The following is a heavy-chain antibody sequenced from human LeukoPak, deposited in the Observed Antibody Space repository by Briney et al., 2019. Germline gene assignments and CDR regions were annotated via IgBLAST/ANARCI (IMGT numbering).Heavy chain of an antibody. D-gene: IGHD2-15*01. Sequence: ASVKVSCKASGYTFTGYYMHWVRQAPGQGLEWMGRINPNSGGTNYAQKFQGRVTMTRDTSISTAYMELSRLRSDDTAVYYCARYCSGGSCYSGYYYMDVRGKGTTVTVSS. J-gene: IGHJ6*03. CDR1: GYTFTGYY. CDR3: ARYCSGGSCYSGYYYMDV. V-gene: IGHV1-2*06. CDR2: INPNSGGT.